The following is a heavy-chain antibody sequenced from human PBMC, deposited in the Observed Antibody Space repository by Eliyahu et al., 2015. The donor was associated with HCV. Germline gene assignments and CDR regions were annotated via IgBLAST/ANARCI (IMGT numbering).Heavy chain of an antibody. CDR1: GISFSGYW. CDR2: LNQDGNER. V-gene: IGHV3-7*01. Sequence: EVQLVESGGGLVQPGGSLRLSCAASGISFSGYWMGWVRQAPGKGLEWLANLNQDGNERHYADSVEGRFSISRDNARNTLYLQMNSLRGEDTAVYYCATEDIRAYGQWIYWGQGTLVTVSS. J-gene: IGHJ4*02. D-gene: IGHD2-21*01. CDR3: ATEDIRAYGQWIY.